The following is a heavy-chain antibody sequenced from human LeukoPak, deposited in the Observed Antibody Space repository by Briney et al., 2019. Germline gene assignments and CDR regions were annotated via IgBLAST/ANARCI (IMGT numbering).Heavy chain of an antibody. J-gene: IGHJ4*02. CDR1: GYTFTSYG. V-gene: IGHV1-18*01. D-gene: IGHD2-2*01. CDR2: ISAYNGNT. CDR3: ARVYCSSTSCYPWGNDY. Sequence: ASVKVSCKASGYTFTSYGISWVRQAPGQGLEWMGWISAYNGNTNYAQKLQGRVTMTTDTSTSTAYMELRSLRSDDAAVYYCARVYCSSTSCYPWGNDYWGQGTLVTVSS.